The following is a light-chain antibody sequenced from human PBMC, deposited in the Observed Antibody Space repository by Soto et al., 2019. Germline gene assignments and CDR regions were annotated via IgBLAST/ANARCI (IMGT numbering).Light chain of an antibody. CDR3: QEYNSNSFT. CDR2: DVS. Sequence: DIQMTQSPPTLSASVGDRVTITCRASQSISRYLAWYQQKPGKAPKLLIYDVSNLESGVPSRFSGSGSGTEFTLTISSLQPDDFATYYCQEYNSNSFTFGGGTKVEIK. V-gene: IGKV1-5*01. CDR1: QSISRY. J-gene: IGKJ4*01.